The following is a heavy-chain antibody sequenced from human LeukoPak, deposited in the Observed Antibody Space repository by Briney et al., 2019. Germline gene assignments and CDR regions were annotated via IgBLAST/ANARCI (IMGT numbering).Heavy chain of an antibody. CDR1: GFTFSSYG. CDR2: IWYDGSNK. D-gene: IGHD2/OR15-2a*01. Sequence: QTGGSLRLSCAASGFTFSSYGMHWVRQAPGKGLEWVAVIWYDGSNKYYADSVKGRFTISRDNSKNTLYLQMNSLKAEDMAVYYCARDQKEGQIGTFDYWGQGTLVTVSS. V-gene: IGHV3-33*01. CDR3: ARDQKEGQIGTFDY. J-gene: IGHJ4*02.